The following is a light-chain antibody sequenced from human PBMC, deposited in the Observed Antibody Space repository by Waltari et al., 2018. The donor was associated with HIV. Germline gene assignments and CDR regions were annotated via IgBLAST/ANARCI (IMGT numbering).Light chain of an antibody. CDR1: QTINNY. V-gene: IGKV1-39*01. CDR2: SAS. CDR3: QQSHSTPRT. Sequence: DIQMTQSPSSLSATVGDRVTITCRTSQTINNYLNWYQQKSGSAPKILIFSASNLRSDVPSRFSGSGSGTTFMLTIDGLQPDDFATYYCQQSHSTPRTFGQGTRLEVK. J-gene: IGKJ2*01.